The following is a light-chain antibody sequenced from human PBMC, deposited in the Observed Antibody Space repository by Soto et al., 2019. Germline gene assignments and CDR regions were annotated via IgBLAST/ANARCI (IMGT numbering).Light chain of an antibody. CDR1: QSVSNY. CDR2: DTF. J-gene: IGKJ1*01. Sequence: IVLTQSPATLSLSPGARATLSCRAGQSVSNYLAWYQQKPGQAPRLLIYDTFNRATGIPARFSGSGSGTDFTLTISSLEPEDLAVYFCVQRSTWPWTSGQGTXXXXK. CDR3: VQRSTWPWT. V-gene: IGKV3-11*01.